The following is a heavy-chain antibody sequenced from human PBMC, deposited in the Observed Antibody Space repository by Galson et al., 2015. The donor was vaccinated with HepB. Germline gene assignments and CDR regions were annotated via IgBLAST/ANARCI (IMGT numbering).Heavy chain of an antibody. CDR3: TTGAGATLSRGFGY. CDR1: GFTFSNAW. D-gene: IGHD1-26*01. J-gene: IGHJ4*02. V-gene: IGHV3-15*07. CDR2: IKSKTDGGTT. Sequence: SLRLSCAASGFTFSNAWMNWVRQAPGKGLEWVGRIKSKTDGGTTDYAAPVKGRFTISRDDSKNTLYLQMNSLKTEDTAVYYCTTGAGATLSRGFGYWGQGTLVTVSS.